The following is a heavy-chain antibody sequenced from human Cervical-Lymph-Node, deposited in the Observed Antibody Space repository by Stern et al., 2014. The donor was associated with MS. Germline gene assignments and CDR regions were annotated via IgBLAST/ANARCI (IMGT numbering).Heavy chain of an antibody. CDR2: IIPIFGTA. D-gene: IGHD6-6*01. Sequence: VQLVQSGAEVKKPGASVKVSCKASGGTFSSYDISWVRQAPGQGLEWMGGIIPIFGTATYAQKVQGRVTITADESTSTAYMELSSLRSEDTAVYYCASLYSSSSQNFDYWGQGTLVTVSS. CDR3: ASLYSSSSQNFDY. V-gene: IGHV1-69*01. CDR1: GGTFSSYD. J-gene: IGHJ4*02.